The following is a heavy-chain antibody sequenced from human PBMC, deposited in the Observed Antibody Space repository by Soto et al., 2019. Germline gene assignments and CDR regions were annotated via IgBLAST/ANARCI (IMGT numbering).Heavy chain of an antibody. D-gene: IGHD6-6*01. CDR2: INHSGST. Sequence: PSETLSLTCAVYGGSFSGYYWSWIRQPPGKGLEWIGEINHSGSTNYNPSLKSRVTISVDTSKNQFSLKLSSVTAADTAVYYCARGIAARRAYYYYYMDVWGKGTTVTVSS. J-gene: IGHJ6*03. V-gene: IGHV4-34*01. CDR3: ARGIAARRAYYYYYMDV. CDR1: GGSFSGYY.